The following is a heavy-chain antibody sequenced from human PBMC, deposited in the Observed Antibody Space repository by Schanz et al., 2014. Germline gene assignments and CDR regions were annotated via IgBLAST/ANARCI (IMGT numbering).Heavy chain of an antibody. CDR3: ASGVHVSSLQKGLQF. CDR2: IATSSSTR. D-gene: IGHD3-10*01. V-gene: IGHV3-48*01. CDR1: GFTFSSYS. Sequence: EGQLLESGGGLIQPGGSLRLSCAASGFTFSSYSMNWVRQAPGKGLEWLSYIATSSSTRHYADSVKGRVTISRDNAKNSVSLQMRRLRVEDTAVYYCASGVHVSSLQKGLQFWGRGTLVIVSS. J-gene: IGHJ1*01.